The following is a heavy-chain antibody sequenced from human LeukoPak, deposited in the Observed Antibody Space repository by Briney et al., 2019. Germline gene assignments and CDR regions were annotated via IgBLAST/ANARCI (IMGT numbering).Heavy chain of an antibody. V-gene: IGHV4-59*01. CDR3: ARSFGGNSWLAVDY. Sequence: SETLSLTCTVSGGSISSYYWSWIRQPPGKGLEWIGYIYYSGSTNYNPSLKSRVTISVDTSKNQFSLKLSSVTAADTAVYYCARSFGGNSWLAVDYWGQGTLVTVPS. CDR2: IYYSGST. D-gene: IGHD4-23*01. CDR1: GGSISSYY. J-gene: IGHJ4*02.